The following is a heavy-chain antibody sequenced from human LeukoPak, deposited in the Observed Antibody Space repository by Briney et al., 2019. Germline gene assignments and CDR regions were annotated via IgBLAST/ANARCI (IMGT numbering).Heavy chain of an antibody. CDR3: AKRDSSTSYYYMDV. J-gene: IGHJ6*03. CDR1: GFTFSSYG. V-gene: IGHV3-30*02. D-gene: IGHD2-2*01. Sequence: GGSLRLSCAASGFTFSSYGMHWVRQAPGKGLEWVAFIRYDGSNKYYADSVKGRFTISRDNSKNTLYLQMNSLRAEDTAVYYCAKRDSSTSYYYMDVWGKGTTVTISS. CDR2: IRYDGSNK.